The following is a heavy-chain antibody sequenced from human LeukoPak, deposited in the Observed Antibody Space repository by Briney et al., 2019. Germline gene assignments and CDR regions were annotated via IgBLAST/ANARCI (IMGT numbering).Heavy chain of an antibody. D-gene: IGHD3-10*01. Sequence: ASVKVSCKASGYTFTSYGISWVRQAPGQGLEWMGWISAYNGNTNYAQKLQGRVTMTTDTSTSTAYMELRSLRSDDTAVYYCARHCITMVRGVRCWFDPWGQGTLVTVSS. V-gene: IGHV1-18*01. CDR1: GYTFTSYG. CDR2: ISAYNGNT. J-gene: IGHJ5*02. CDR3: ARHCITMVRGVRCWFDP.